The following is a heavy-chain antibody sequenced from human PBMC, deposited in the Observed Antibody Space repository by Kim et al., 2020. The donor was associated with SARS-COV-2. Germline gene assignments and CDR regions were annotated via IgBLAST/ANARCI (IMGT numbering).Heavy chain of an antibody. CDR2: ISSSSSYI. V-gene: IGHV3-21*01. CDR3: ARGTPLGGSGSQCGY. D-gene: IGHD3-10*01. J-gene: IGHJ4*02. CDR1: GFTFSSYS. Sequence: GGSLRLSCAASGFTFSSYSMNWVRQAPGKGLEWVSSISSSSSYIYYADSVKGRFTISRDNAKNSLYLQMNSLRAEDTAVYYCARGTPLGGSGSQCGYWGQGTLVTVSS.